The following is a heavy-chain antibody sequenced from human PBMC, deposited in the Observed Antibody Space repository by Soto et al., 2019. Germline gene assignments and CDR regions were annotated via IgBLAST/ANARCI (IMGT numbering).Heavy chain of an antibody. CDR2: ISAYNGNT. J-gene: IGHJ6*02. CDR1: GYTFTSYG. D-gene: IGHD2-2*02. V-gene: IGHV1-18*01. Sequence: ASVKVSCKASGYTFTSYGISWVRQAPGQGLEWMGWISAYNGNTNYAQKLQGRVTMTTDTSTSTAYMELRSLRSDDTAVYYCARDGKYXSSTSCYSDYYYYGMDVWGQGTTVTVSS. CDR3: ARDGKYXSSTSCYSDYYYYGMDV.